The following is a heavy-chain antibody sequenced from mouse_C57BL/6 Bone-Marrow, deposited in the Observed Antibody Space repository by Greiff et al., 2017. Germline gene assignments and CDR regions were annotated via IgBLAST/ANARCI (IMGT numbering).Heavy chain of an antibody. CDR3: ARGGSSVGAYYAMDY. CDR2: INPNNGGT. V-gene: IGHV1-26*01. D-gene: IGHD1-1*01. CDR1: GYTFTDYY. Sequence: EVQLQQSGPELVKPGASVKISCKASGYTFTDYYMNWVKQSHGKSLEWIGDINPNNGGTSYNQKFKGKATLTVDKSSSTAYMELRSLTSEDSAVYYCARGGSSVGAYYAMDYWGQGTSVTVSS. J-gene: IGHJ4*01.